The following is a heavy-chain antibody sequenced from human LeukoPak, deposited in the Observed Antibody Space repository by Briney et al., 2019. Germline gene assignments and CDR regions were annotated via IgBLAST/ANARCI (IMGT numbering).Heavy chain of an antibody. D-gene: IGHD6-13*01. Sequence: SETLSLTCAVSGYSISGGYYWGWIRQPPGKGLEWIGSIYYSGSTYYNPSLKSRVTISVDTSKNQFSLKLSSVTAADTAVYHCARVGQQLWFDPWGQGTLVTVSS. CDR2: IYYSGST. CDR1: GYSISGGYY. CDR3: ARVGQQLWFDP. V-gene: IGHV4-38-2*01. J-gene: IGHJ5*02.